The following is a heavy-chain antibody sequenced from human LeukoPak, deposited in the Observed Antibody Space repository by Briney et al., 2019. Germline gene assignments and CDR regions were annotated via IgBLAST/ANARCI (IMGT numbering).Heavy chain of an antibody. CDR3: ARSWSSSLPFGY. CDR1: GGSISSGSYY. V-gene: IGHV4-61*02. Sequence: SETLSLTCTVSGGSISSGSYYWSWIRQPAGKGLEWIGRIYTSGSTNYNPSLKSRVTISVDTSKNQFSLKLSSVTAADTAVYYCARSWSSSLPFGYWGQGTLVTVSS. J-gene: IGHJ4*02. CDR2: IYTSGST. D-gene: IGHD6-13*01.